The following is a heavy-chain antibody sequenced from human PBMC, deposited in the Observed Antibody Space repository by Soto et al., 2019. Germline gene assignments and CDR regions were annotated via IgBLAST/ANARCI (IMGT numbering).Heavy chain of an antibody. CDR1: GFTFSSYA. CDR2: ISYDGSNK. D-gene: IGHD6-19*01. Sequence: QVQLVESGGGVVQPGRSLRLSCAASGFTFSSYAIHWVRQAPGKGLEWVAVISYDGSNKYYADSVKGRFTISRDNSKNTLYLQMNSLRAEDTAVYYCARDGGEQWLGDAFDIWGQGTMVTVSS. V-gene: IGHV3-30-3*01. J-gene: IGHJ3*02. CDR3: ARDGGEQWLGDAFDI.